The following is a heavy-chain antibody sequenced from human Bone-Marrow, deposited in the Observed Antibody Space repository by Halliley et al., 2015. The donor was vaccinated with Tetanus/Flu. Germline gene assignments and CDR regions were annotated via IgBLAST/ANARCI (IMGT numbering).Heavy chain of an antibody. Sequence: TLSLTCAVSGVSLNTPGYFWSWIRQSPGRGLQWVGYVHYSGVTYYHPALKSRLLISLDTSDNQFSLRLTSATAADTAVYFCARGRTFGGDVVVFGYWGQGSLVSVSS. CDR1: GVSLNTPGYF. D-gene: IGHD3-16*02. J-gene: IGHJ4*02. CDR2: VHYSGVT. V-gene: IGHV4-30-4*01. CDR3: ARGRTFGGDVVVFGY.